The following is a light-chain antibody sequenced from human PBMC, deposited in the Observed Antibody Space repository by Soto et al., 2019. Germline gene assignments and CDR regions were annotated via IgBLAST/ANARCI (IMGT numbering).Light chain of an antibody. Sequence: DIQLTQSPSSLSEAVGDRVTITCRVSQGISSYLNWYRQKPGKVPKLLIYKASTLKSGVPSRFSGSGSGTEFTLTISSLQPDDFATYYCQHYNSYSEAFGQGTKVDIK. V-gene: IGKV1-5*03. J-gene: IGKJ1*01. CDR3: QHYNSYSEA. CDR2: KAS. CDR1: QGISSY.